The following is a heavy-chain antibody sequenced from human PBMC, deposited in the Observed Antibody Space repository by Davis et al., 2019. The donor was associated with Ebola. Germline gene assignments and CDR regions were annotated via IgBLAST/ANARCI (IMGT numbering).Heavy chain of an antibody. CDR3: ARGAETTLLN. D-gene: IGHD4-17*01. Sequence: GESLKISCAASGFTFSSYWMHWVRQAPGKGLVWVSRINSDGSSTNYADSVKGRFTISRDNAKNTLYLQMNSLRAEDTAVYYCARGAETTLLNWGQGTLVTVSS. J-gene: IGHJ4*02. V-gene: IGHV3-74*01. CDR1: GFTFSSYW. CDR2: INSDGSST.